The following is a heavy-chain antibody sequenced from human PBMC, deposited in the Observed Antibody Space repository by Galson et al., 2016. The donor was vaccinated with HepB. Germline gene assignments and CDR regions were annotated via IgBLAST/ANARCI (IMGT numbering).Heavy chain of an antibody. Sequence: SLRLSCAASGFTFSNYGMHWVRQAPGKGLEWVAVISYDGSLKYYGDSGKGRFTISRDNSKNTLSLQMNSLRVEDTAVYYCAKDIRGWTTVTAENDNWGQGTLVNGSS. CDR2: ISYDGSLK. J-gene: IGHJ4*02. V-gene: IGHV3-30*18. CDR3: AKDIRGWTTVTAENDN. D-gene: IGHD4-17*01. CDR1: GFTFSNYG.